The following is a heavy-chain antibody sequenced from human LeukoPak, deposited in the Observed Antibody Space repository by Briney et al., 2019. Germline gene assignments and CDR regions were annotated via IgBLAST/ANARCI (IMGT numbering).Heavy chain of an antibody. CDR1: GFTVSNTY. Sequence: PGGSLRLSCAASGFTVSNTYMSWVRQAPGKGLEWDSIIYSDGRTYYADFVKGRFTISRDNSKNTMYLQMNSLRAEDTAVYYCASGGGYSSAWHSSDYWGQGTLVTVSS. V-gene: IGHV3-53*01. D-gene: IGHD6-19*01. CDR3: ASGGGYSSAWHSSDY. CDR2: IYSDGRT. J-gene: IGHJ4*02.